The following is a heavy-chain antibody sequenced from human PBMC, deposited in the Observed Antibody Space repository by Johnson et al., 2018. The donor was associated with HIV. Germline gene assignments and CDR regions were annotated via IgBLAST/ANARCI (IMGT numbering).Heavy chain of an antibody. CDR1: GFTFTSYG. D-gene: IGHD1-26*01. CDR2: IYSGGST. Sequence: VQLVESGGGVVQPGGSLRLSCAASGFTFTSYGMHWVRQAPGKGLEWVSVIYSGGSTYYADSVKGRFTISRDNSKNTLYLQMNSLRAEDTAVYYCARGGGSSVAFDIWGQGTMVTVSS. J-gene: IGHJ3*02. CDR3: ARGGGSSVAFDI. V-gene: IGHV3-66*01.